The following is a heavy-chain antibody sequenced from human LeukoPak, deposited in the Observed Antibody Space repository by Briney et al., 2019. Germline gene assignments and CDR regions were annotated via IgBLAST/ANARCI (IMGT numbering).Heavy chain of an antibody. D-gene: IGHD5-24*01. V-gene: IGHV4-61*08. Sequence: TXXVSGGSINNGXYYWXXIRXXXXXXXXXIXXXYYSGSTNYNPSLKSRVTISVDTSKNQFSLKLSSVTAADTAVYYCAIERRDGYNYEEYYFDYWGQGTLVTVSS. CDR1: GGSINNGXYY. CDR3: AIERRDGYNYEEYYFDY. CDR2: XYYSGST. J-gene: IGHJ4*02.